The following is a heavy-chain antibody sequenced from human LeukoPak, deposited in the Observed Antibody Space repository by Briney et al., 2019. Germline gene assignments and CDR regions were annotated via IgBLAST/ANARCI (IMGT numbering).Heavy chain of an antibody. V-gene: IGHV4-31*03. J-gene: IGHJ4*02. Sequence: SETLSLTCSVSGDSVNSAGYYWTWVRQHPGKGLEWLGNIYYTGTTHYNASLRSRLLLSVDASKNQFSLKLTSITAADAAIYYCARHQPTLPCPYFDFWGQGILVPVSS. CDR3: ARHQPTLPCPYFDF. CDR1: GDSVNSAGYY. D-gene: IGHD2-2*01. CDR2: IYYTGTT.